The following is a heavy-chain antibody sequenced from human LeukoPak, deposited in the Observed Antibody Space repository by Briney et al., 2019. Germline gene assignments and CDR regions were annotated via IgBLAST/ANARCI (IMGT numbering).Heavy chain of an antibody. CDR3: ARASGFYDSGGYYSGFDC. J-gene: IGHJ4*02. CDR2: IYTSGST. V-gene: IGHV4-61*02. D-gene: IGHD3-22*01. Sequence: ASETLSLTCTVPGGSIWSGNYYWNWIRHPAGKGLEWIGRIYTSGSTNYNPSLKSRVIMSLDTSKNQVSLKLSSVTAADTAVYYCARASGFYDSGGYYSGFDCWGQGALVTVSS. CDR1: GGSIWSGNYY.